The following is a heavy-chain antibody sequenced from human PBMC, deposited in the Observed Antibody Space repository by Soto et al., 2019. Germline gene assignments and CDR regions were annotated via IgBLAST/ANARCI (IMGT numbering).Heavy chain of an antibody. D-gene: IGHD3-10*01. CDR3: ARGGVYSGWFDP. V-gene: IGHV4-31*03. J-gene: IGHJ5*02. Sequence: QVQLQESGPGLVKPSQTLSLTCTVTGGSISSGGYYWSWIRQHPGKGLEWIGYIYYSGSTYYNPSLKSRVTISVDTSKNQFSLKLSSVTAADTAVYYCARGGVYSGWFDPWGQGTLVTVSS. CDR1: GGSISSGGYY. CDR2: IYYSGST.